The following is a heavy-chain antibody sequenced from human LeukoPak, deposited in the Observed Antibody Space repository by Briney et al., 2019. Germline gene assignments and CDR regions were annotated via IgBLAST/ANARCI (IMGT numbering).Heavy chain of an antibody. CDR3: AKDMRLRYFGWLDYYYYYGMDV. Sequence: GGSLRLSCAASGFTFDDYAMHWVRQAPGKGLEWVSLISGDGGSTYYADSVKGRFTISRDNSKNSLYLQMNCLRTEDTALYYCAKDMRLRYFGWLDYYYYYGMDVWGQGTTVTVSS. CDR1: GFTFDDYA. D-gene: IGHD3-9*01. CDR2: ISGDGGST. J-gene: IGHJ6*02. V-gene: IGHV3-43*02.